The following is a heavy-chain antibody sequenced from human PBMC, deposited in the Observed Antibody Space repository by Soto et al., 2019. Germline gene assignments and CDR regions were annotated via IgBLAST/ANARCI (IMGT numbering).Heavy chain of an antibody. CDR3: ARGYGYSYDRSPPTY. Sequence: QLQLQESGPGLVKPSETLPLTCTVSGGSISSGSYYWGWIRQPPGKGLEWIGSIYYGGSTYYNPSLKSRVTISIDTSKNQFSLKLSSVTAADTAVYYCARGYGYSYDRSPPTYWGQGALVTVSS. D-gene: IGHD5-18*01. CDR1: GGSISSGSYY. J-gene: IGHJ4*02. CDR2: IYYGGST. V-gene: IGHV4-39*01.